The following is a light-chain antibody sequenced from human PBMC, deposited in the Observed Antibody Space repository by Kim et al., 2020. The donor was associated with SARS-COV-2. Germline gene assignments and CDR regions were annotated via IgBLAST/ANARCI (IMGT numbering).Light chain of an antibody. CDR3: AAWDDSLNGFYV. J-gene: IGLJ1*01. CDR1: SSNIGRNT. Sequence: QRVTISCSGSSSNIGRNTVNWYQQLPGTAPKLLIYSNNQRPSGVPDRFSGSKSGTSASLAMSGLQSEDEADYYCAAWDDSLNGFYVFGTGTKVTVL. CDR2: SNN. V-gene: IGLV1-44*01.